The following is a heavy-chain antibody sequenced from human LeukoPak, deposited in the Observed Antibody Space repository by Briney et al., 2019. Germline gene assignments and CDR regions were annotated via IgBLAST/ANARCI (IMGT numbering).Heavy chain of an antibody. V-gene: IGHV1-46*01. CDR3: ARDPIVRRIAVAGPESNWFDP. CDR2: INPSGGST. Sequence: ASVKVSCKASGYTFTSYYMHWVRQAPGQGLEWMGIINPSGGSTSYAQKFQGRVTMTRDMSTSTVYMELSSLRSEDTAVYYCARDPIVRRIAVAGPESNWFDPWGQGTLVTVSS. J-gene: IGHJ5*02. CDR1: GYTFTSYY. D-gene: IGHD6-19*01.